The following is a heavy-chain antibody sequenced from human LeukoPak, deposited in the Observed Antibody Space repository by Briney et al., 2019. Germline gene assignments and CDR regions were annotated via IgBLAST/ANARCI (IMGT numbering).Heavy chain of an antibody. CDR2: INGSGGST. D-gene: IGHD2-2*01. J-gene: IGHJ6*03. V-gene: IGHV3-23*01. CDR3: AKRALGYCSSTSCSPYYYYYYVDV. CDR1: GFNFSTYW. Sequence: GGSLRLSCTASGFNFSTYWMTWVRQAPGKGLEWVSDINGSGGSTYYADSVKGRFTISRDNSKNTLYLQMNSLRAEDTAVYYCAKRALGYCSSTSCSPYYYYYYVDVWGKGTTVTISS.